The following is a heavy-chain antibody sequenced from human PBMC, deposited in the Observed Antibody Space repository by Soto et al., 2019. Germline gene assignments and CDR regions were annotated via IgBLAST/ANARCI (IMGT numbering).Heavy chain of an antibody. Sequence: SETLSLTCTVSVGSISSSDYYWGWIRQPPGKGLEWSGSIYYSGKTLYNPSLQSRVTISVDTSKNQFTLNLRSLTAADTAVYYCARDSSGYFINWFDPWGQGTLVTVSS. CDR3: ARDSSGYFINWFDP. V-gene: IGHV4-39*02. CDR2: IYYSGKT. CDR1: VGSISSSDYY. J-gene: IGHJ5*02. D-gene: IGHD3-22*01.